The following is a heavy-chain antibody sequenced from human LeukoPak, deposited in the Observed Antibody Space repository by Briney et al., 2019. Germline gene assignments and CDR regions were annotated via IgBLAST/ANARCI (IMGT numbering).Heavy chain of an antibody. Sequence: SETLSLTCTVSGASISSGDYYWSWIRPPPGKGLEWIGYFYYSGTTNYNPSLKTRVTISVDTSKNQFSLKLSSVTAADTAVYYCARGPNYVWGSYRYFDYWGQGILVTVSS. CDR2: FYYSGTT. V-gene: IGHV4-30-4*01. CDR3: ARGPNYVWGSYRYFDY. J-gene: IGHJ4*02. D-gene: IGHD3-16*02. CDR1: GASISSGDYY.